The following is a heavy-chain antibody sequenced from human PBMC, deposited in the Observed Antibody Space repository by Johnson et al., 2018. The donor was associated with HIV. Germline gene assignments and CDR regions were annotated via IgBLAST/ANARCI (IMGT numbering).Heavy chain of an antibody. V-gene: IGHV3-66*01. J-gene: IGHJ3*02. CDR3: AIQRSGGKGGGAFDI. CDR2: IYTGGST. CDR1: AFTVSDNY. D-gene: IGHD2-15*01. Sequence: MQLVESGGGLVQPGGSLRLSCAASAFTVSDNYLSWVRQAPGKGLEWVSVIYTGGSTYYADSVTGRFTISRDNSKNTLYLQMNSLRVEDTAVYYCAIQRSGGKGGGAFDIWGQGTMVTVSS.